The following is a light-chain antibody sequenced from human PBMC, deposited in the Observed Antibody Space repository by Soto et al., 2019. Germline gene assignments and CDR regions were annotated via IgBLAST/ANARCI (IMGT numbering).Light chain of an antibody. CDR3: QQYYNLPIT. CDR1: QGLSTY. J-gene: IGKJ5*01. CDR2: DAS. Sequence: DIQLTQSPSFLSASVGDRVSITCRASQGLSTYLAWYQQKPGKAPKLLIYDASNLETGVPSRFSGSGSGTDFTVTISSLQPEDFATYSCQQYYNLPITFGQGTRLEIK. V-gene: IGKV1-33*01.